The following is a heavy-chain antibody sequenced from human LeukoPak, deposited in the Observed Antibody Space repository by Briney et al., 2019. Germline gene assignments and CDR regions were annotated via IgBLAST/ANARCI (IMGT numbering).Heavy chain of an antibody. CDR3: SRENGAFSPFGY. V-gene: IGHV4-4*02. Sequence: SGTLSLTCGVSGGSITTTNWWSLVRQPPGQGLEWIGEIHLSGRTNYNPSLNSRVTLALDTSKNHLSLSLTSVTAADTAVYYCSRENGAFSPFGYWGQGTLVTVPS. CDR1: GGSITTTNW. J-gene: IGHJ4*02. D-gene: IGHD2-8*01. CDR2: IHLSGRT.